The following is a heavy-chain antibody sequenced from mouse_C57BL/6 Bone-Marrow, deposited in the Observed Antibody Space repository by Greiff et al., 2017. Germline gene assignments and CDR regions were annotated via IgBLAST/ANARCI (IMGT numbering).Heavy chain of an antibody. V-gene: IGHV5-6*02. CDR1: GFTFSSYG. Sequence: EVMLVESGGDLVKPGGSLKLSCAASGFTFSSYGMSWVRQTPDKRLEWVATISSGGSYTYYPDSVMGRFTISRDTAKNTLYLQVSSLKSEDTAMYYCARLDGWEDYWGQGTTLTVSS. D-gene: IGHD2-3*01. CDR3: ARLDGWEDY. J-gene: IGHJ2*01. CDR2: ISSGGSYT.